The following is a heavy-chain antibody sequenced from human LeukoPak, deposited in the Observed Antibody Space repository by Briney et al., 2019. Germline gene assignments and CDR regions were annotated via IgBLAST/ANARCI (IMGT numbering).Heavy chain of an antibody. CDR2: INWNGGST. J-gene: IGHJ4*02. V-gene: IGHV3-20*01. CDR1: GFTFDDYG. CDR3: ARGNVPYSSSWKGSGYFDY. Sequence: PGGSLRLSCAASGFTFDDYGMSWVRQAPGKGLEWVSGINWNGGSTGHADSVKGRFTISRDNAKNSLYLQMNSLRAEDTVLYHCARGNVPYSSSWKGSGYFDYWGQGTLVTVSS. D-gene: IGHD6-13*01.